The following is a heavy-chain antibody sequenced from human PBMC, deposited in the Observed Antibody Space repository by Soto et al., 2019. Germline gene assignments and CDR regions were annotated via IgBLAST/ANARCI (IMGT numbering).Heavy chain of an antibody. J-gene: IGHJ6*02. CDR3: ARLRGGLSYYYYYGMDV. D-gene: IGHD2-15*01. CDR1: GFTFSSYA. Sequence: GGSLRLSCAASGFTFSSYAMHWVRQAPGKGLEWVAVISYDGSNKYYADSVKGRFTISRDNSKNTLYLQMNSLRAEDTAVYYCARLRGGLSYYYYYGMDVWGQGTTVTVSS. CDR2: ISYDGSNK. V-gene: IGHV3-30-3*01.